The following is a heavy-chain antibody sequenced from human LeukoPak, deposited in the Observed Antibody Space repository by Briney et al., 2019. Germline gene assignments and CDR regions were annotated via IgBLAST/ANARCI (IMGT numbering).Heavy chain of an antibody. CDR2: IKQDGSEK. CDR3: VGLGENY. J-gene: IGHJ4*02. V-gene: IGHV3-7*02. D-gene: IGHD2-21*01. Sequence: GGSLRLSCAASGFTFRMSWMSWARQASGKGLEWVANIKQDGSEKYYVDSVKGRFTISRDNAKNSLYLQMNSLRAEDTAVYYCVGLGENYWGQGTLVTVSS. CDR1: GFTFRMSW.